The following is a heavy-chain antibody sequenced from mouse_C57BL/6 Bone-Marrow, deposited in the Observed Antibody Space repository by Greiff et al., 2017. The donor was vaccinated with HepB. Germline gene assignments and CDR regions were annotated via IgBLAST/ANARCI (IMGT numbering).Heavy chain of an antibody. J-gene: IGHJ4*01. Sequence: EVHLVESGGGLVKPGGSLKLSCAASGFTFSDYGMHWVRQAPEKGLEWVAYISSGSSTIYYADTVKGRFTISRDNAKNTLFLQMTSPRSEDTAMYYCAREDYYGKDYAMDYWGQGTSVTVSS. CDR1: GFTFSDYG. D-gene: IGHD1-1*01. CDR3: AREDYYGKDYAMDY. V-gene: IGHV5-17*01. CDR2: ISSGSSTI.